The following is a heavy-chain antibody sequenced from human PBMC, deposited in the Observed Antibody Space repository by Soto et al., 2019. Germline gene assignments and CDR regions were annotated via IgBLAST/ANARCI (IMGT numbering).Heavy chain of an antibody. J-gene: IGHJ6*02. CDR3: AADPPHDYGDYKEYYYYGMDV. CDR2: IVGGSGDI. V-gene: IGHV1-58*02. Sequence: ASVKVSCKASGFTFSSSVIQWVRQARGQRLEWIGWIVGGSGDINYAQKFQERVTITRDTSTSTAYMEVSSLRSEDTAVYYCAADPPHDYGDYKEYYYYGMDVWGQGTTVTVSS. CDR1: GFTFSSSV. D-gene: IGHD4-17*01.